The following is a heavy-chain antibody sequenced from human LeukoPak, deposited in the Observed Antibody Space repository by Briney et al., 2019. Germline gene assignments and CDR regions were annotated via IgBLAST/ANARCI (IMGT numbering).Heavy chain of an antibody. V-gene: IGHV3-7*01. Sequence: GGSLRLSCAASGFTFSSYWMSWVRQAPGKGLEWVANIKQDGSEKYYVDSVKGRFTISRDNAKNSLYLQMNSLRAEDTAVYYCARHYSSSWYLVPYYFDYWGQGTLVTVSS. CDR2: IKQDGSEK. CDR1: GFTFSSYW. CDR3: ARHYSSSWYLVPYYFDY. J-gene: IGHJ4*02. D-gene: IGHD6-13*01.